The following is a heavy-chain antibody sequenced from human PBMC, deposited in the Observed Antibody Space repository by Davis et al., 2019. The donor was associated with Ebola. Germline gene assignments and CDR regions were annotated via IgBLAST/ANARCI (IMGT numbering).Heavy chain of an antibody. V-gene: IGHV5-10-1*01. CDR3: ARLLIAVAGTSAFDI. Sequence: GESLKISCKGSGYSFTSYWISWVRQMPGKGLEWMGRIDPSDSYTNYSPSFQGHVTISADKSISTAYLQWSSLKASDTAMYYCARLLIAVAGTSAFDIWGQGTMVTVSS. J-gene: IGHJ3*02. CDR1: GYSFTSYW. D-gene: IGHD6-19*01. CDR2: IDPSDSYT.